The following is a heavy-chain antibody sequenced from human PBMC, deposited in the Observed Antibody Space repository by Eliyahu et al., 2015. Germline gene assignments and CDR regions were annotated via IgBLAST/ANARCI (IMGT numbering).Heavy chain of an antibody. J-gene: IGHJ4*02. D-gene: IGHD3-22*01. V-gene: IGHV3-21*01. CDR3: ARDRPGGDSSGYYY. Sequence: GKGLEWVSSISSSSSYIYYADSVKGRFTISRDNAKNSLYLQMNSLRAEDTAVYYCARDRPGGDSSGYYYWGQGTLVTVSS. CDR2: ISSSSSYI.